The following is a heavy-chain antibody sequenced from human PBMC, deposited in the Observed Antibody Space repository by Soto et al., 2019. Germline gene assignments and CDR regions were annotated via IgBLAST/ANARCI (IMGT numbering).Heavy chain of an antibody. V-gene: IGHV3-7*01. CDR3: ARYSSGWYKTYYYYGMDV. CDR2: IKQDGSEK. Sequence: GGSLRLSCAASGFTFSSYWMSWVRQAPGKGLEWVANIKQDGSEKYYVDSVKGRFTISRDNVKNSLYLQMNSLRAEDTAVYYCARYSSGWYKTYYYYGMDVWGQGTTVTVSS. D-gene: IGHD6-19*01. J-gene: IGHJ6*02. CDR1: GFTFSSYW.